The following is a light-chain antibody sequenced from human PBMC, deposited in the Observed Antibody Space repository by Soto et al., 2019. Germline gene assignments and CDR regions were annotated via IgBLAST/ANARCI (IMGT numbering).Light chain of an antibody. CDR2: GNN. J-gene: IGLJ1*01. CDR1: SSNIGTGYN. V-gene: IGLV1-40*01. Sequence: QSVLTQPPSVSGAPGQSVTISCTGSSSNIGTGYNVHWYQQLPGTAPKLLIYGNNNRPSGVPDRFSGSKSGTSASLAITGLQAEDEADYYCQSFDSSRFYVFGTGTKLTVL. CDR3: QSFDSSRFYV.